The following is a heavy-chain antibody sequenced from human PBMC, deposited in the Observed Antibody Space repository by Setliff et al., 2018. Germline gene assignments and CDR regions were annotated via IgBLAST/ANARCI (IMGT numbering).Heavy chain of an antibody. J-gene: IGHJ4*02. V-gene: IGHV3-48*01. CDR2: ISPRSSTI. D-gene: IGHD3-22*01. Sequence: PGESLKISCEGFLRTSSVNWIRQAAGRGLEWLSYISPRSSTIYIADSVRGRLTISRDDARNSLYLHMTDLSAEDTAIYYCATSYYYDSSGYRFFDNWGQGTLVTVSS. CDR3: ATSYYYDSSGYRFFDN. CDR1: LRTSS.